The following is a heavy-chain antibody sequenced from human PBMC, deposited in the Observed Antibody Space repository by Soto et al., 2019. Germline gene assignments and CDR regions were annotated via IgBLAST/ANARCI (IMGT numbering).Heavy chain of an antibody. CDR1: GFAFSSYA. Sequence: EVQLLEPGGGLVQPGWSLRLSCAASGFAFSSYALSWVRQAPGKGLDWVPAISGTGYNTYFADSVKGRFTISRDNSKNTLHMQMNSLRVEDTAVYYCAKDGSPQLWERRTHFDYWGQGTLVTVSS. CDR3: AKDGSPQLWERRTHFDY. CDR2: ISGTGYNT. D-gene: IGHD1-26*01. V-gene: IGHV3-23*01. J-gene: IGHJ4*02.